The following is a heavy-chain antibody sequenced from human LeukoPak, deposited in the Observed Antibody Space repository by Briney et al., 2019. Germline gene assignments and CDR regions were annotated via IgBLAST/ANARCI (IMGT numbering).Heavy chain of an antibody. Sequence: GGSLRLSCAASGFTFSSYWMSWVRQAPGKGLEWVANIKQDGSEKYYVDSVKGRFTISRDNAKNSLYLQMNSLRAEDTAVYYCARAYYDILTGYEGLFDYWGQGTLVTVSP. V-gene: IGHV3-7*04. CDR3: ARAYYDILTGYEGLFDY. CDR1: GFTFSSYW. CDR2: IKQDGSEK. D-gene: IGHD3-9*01. J-gene: IGHJ4*02.